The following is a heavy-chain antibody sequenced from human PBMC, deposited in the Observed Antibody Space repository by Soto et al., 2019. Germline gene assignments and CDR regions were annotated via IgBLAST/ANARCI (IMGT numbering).Heavy chain of an antibody. CDR2: IYYSGST. CDR3: ARRYGASFDY. J-gene: IGHJ4*02. CDR1: GGSISSGSYY. Sequence: SLTCTVSGGSISSGSYYWGWIRQPPGKGLEWIGSIYYSGSTYYNPSPKSRNNISVDTSKNQFSLKLSSVTAADTAVYYCARRYGASFDYWGQGTLVTVSS. D-gene: IGHD4-17*01. V-gene: IGHV4-39*07.